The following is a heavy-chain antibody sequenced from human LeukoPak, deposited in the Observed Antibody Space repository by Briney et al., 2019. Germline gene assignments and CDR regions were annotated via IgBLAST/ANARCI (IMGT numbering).Heavy chain of an antibody. J-gene: IGHJ6*04. CDR1: GYTFTGYY. V-gene: IGHV1-2*04. CDR2: INPKSGGT. D-gene: IGHD3-9*01. Sequence: ASMKVSCKASGYTFTGYYMRWVRQAPGQGLEWMGWINPKSGGTNYAQKFQGWVTMTRDTSISTAYMELSSLRSEDTAVYYCASGIGDDILTGYYDRPYYYYGMDVWGKGTTVTVSS. CDR3: ASGIGDDILTGYYDRPYYYYGMDV.